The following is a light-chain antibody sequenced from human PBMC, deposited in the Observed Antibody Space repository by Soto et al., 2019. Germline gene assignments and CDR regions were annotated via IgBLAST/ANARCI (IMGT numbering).Light chain of an antibody. CDR1: QSISTD. Sequence: DIQMTQSPSSLSASVGARVTITSRSSQSISTDLNWYQQKPGQAPTLLIYAASSLQSGGPSRFGGSGSAPDFTLTIRSLQPAAFATYDCCQSYSTLFSCRPGTEVDI. CDR2: AAS. J-gene: IGKJ3*01. V-gene: IGKV1-39*01. CDR3: CQSYSTLFS.